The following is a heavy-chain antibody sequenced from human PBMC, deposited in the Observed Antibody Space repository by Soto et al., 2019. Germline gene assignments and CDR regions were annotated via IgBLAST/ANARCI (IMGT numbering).Heavy chain of an antibody. CDR2: ISGSGGRT. D-gene: IGHD4-17*01. Sequence: VRLSGATSGISLSNFAISWVRQAPGKWLEWVAGISGSGGRTYYADSVKGRFTISRDNSKNTLHLQMNSLRAEDTARYYCAKDQDDYGDSVLGDSYYYQYYGIHGWGQG. CDR3: AKDQDDYGDSVLGDSYYYQYYGIHG. V-gene: IGHV3-23*01. J-gene: IGHJ6*02. CDR1: GISLSNFA.